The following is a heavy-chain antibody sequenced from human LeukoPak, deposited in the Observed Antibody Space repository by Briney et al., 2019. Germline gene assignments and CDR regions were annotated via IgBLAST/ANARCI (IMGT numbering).Heavy chain of an antibody. CDR2: INHSGST. D-gene: IGHD4-17*01. J-gene: IGHJ4*02. CDR1: GGSFSGYY. CDR3: ARADYGLKYYFDY. Sequence: PSETLSLTCAVYGGSFSGYYWTGIRQPPGKGLDWIGEINHSGSTNYNPSLKSRVTISVDTSKNQFSLKLSSVTAADTAVYYCARADYGLKYYFDYWGQGTLVTVSS. V-gene: IGHV4-34*01.